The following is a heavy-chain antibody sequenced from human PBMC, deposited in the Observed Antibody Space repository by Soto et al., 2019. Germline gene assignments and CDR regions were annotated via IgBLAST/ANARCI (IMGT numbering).Heavy chain of an antibody. J-gene: IGHJ6*02. CDR3: AKGLAGRGGYYYYYGMDV. D-gene: IGHD6-19*01. CDR2: ISGSGGST. V-gene: IGHV3-23*01. Sequence: GGSLRLSCAASGFTFSSYAMSWVRQAPGKGLEWVSAISGSGGSTYYADSVKGRFTISRDNSRNTLYLQMNSLRAEDTAVYYCAKGLAGRGGYYYYYGMDVWGQGTTVTVSS. CDR1: GFTFSSYA.